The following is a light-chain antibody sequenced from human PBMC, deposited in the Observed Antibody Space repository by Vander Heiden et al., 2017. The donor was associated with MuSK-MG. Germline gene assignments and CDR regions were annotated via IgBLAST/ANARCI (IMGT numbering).Light chain of an antibody. CDR2: EVN. V-gene: IGLV2-23*02. CDR3: CSYAGSRTLI. Sequence: QSALTQPASVSGSSGQSITISCPGTSGDVGNYDLVSWYQHHPGKAPKVIRDEVNKRHSGVSNRVAGAKSGNKASLTIAGLQAEDEADEYCCSYAGSRTLIFGGGTKLTVL. J-gene: IGLJ2*01. CDR1: SGDVGNYDL.